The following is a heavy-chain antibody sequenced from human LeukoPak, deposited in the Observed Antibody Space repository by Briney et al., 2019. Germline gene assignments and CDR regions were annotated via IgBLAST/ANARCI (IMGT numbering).Heavy chain of an antibody. V-gene: IGHV3-7*01. D-gene: IGHD6-13*01. CDR2: INRDGSGQ. J-gene: IGHJ4*02. CDR1: GFIFSSYW. CDR3: ARRRIAAAGTGFDY. Sequence: GGSLRLSCAASGFIFSSYWMTWVRQAPGKGLEWVANINRDGSGQDYADSVKGRFTISRDNARNSLSLQMNSLRVEDTAVYYCARRRIAAAGTGFDYWGQGTLVTVSS.